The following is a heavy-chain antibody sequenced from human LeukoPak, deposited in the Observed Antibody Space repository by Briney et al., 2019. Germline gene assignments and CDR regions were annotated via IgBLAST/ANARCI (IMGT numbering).Heavy chain of an antibody. J-gene: IGHJ4*02. D-gene: IGHD6-13*01. CDR2: ISSDGGRA. CDR1: GFTFSTYA. CDR3: VRRGSSWFHDY. V-gene: IGHV3-64D*09. Sequence: GGSLRLSCSAYGFTFSTYAMYWVRQAPGKGLEYVSAISSDGGRAYYADSVKGRFTISRDNSKNTLFLQTSSLRAEDTAVYYCVRRGSSWFHDYWGQGTLVTVSS.